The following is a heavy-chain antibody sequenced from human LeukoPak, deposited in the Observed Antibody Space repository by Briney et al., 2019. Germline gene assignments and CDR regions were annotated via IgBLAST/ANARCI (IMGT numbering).Heavy chain of an antibody. V-gene: IGHV3-48*03. CDR2: ISSSGSTI. D-gene: IGHD3-10*01. CDR1: GFTFSSYE. Sequence: GGSLRLSCAASGFTFSSYEMNWVRQAPGKGLEWVPYISSSGSTIYYADSVKGRFTISRDNAKNSLYLQMNSLRAEDTAVYYCARDGGSGIRSDAFDIWGQGTMVTVSS. CDR3: ARDGGSGIRSDAFDI. J-gene: IGHJ3*02.